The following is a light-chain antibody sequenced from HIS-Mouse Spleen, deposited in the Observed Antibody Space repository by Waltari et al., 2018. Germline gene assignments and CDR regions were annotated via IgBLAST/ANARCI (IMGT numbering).Light chain of an antibody. J-gene: IGKJ2*01. CDR1: QGISSY. CDR2: AAS. CDR3: QQLNSYPLYT. V-gene: IGKV1-9*01. Sequence: DIHLTQSPSFLSASVVDRVTITCRARQGISSYLSWYQQKPGKAPKLLIYAASTLQSGVPSRFSGSGSGTEFTLTISSLQPEDFATYYCQQLNSYPLYTFGQGTKLEIK.